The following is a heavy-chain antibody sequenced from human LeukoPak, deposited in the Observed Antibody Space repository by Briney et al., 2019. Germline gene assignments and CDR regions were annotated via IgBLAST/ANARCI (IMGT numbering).Heavy chain of an antibody. CDR3: ARDGYSDGFDI. D-gene: IGHD5-18*01. Sequence: PGGSLRLSCAASGFTFSNYGMHWVRQAPGKGLEWVAVISYDGSNKYYADSVEGRFTISRDNSKNTLYLQMNSLRAEDTAVYYCARDGYSDGFDIWGQGTMVTVSS. CDR1: GFTFSNYG. CDR2: ISYDGSNK. V-gene: IGHV3-30*03. J-gene: IGHJ3*02.